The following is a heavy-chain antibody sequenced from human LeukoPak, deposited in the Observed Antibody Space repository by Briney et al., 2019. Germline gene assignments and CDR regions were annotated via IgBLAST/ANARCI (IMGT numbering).Heavy chain of an antibody. CDR3: AREPKSHRWLPHKGNAFDI. CDR1: GGPISSGSYY. Sequence: SQTLSLTCTVSGGPISSGSYYWSWIRQPAGKGLEWIGRIYTSGSTNYNPSLKSRVTISVDTSKNQFSLKLSSVTAADTAVYYCAREPKSHRWLPHKGNAFDIWGQGTMVTVSS. V-gene: IGHV4-61*02. CDR2: IYTSGST. D-gene: IGHD5-24*01. J-gene: IGHJ3*02.